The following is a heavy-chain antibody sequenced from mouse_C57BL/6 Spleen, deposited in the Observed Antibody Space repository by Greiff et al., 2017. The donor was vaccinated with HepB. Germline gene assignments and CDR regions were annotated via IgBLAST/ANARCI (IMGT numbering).Heavy chain of an antibody. D-gene: IGHD1-1*01. CDR3: TRDYYGSSYRYFDV. Sequence: EVQGVESGEGLVKPGGSLKLSCAASGFTFSSYAMSWVRQTPEKRLEWVAYISSGGDYIYYADTVKGRCTISRDTARNTLYLQMSSLKSEDTAMYYCTRDYYGSSYRYFDVWGTGTTVTVSS. CDR1: GFTFSSYA. V-gene: IGHV5-9-1*02. CDR2: ISSGGDYI. J-gene: IGHJ1*03.